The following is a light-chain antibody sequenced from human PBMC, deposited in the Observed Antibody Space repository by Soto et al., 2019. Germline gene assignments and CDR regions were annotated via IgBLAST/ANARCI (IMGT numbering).Light chain of an antibody. J-gene: IGKJ1*01. CDR3: QQYGNSPWT. Sequence: EIVLTQSPGTLSLSPGERATLSCRASQSVTSSYLAWSQQKPGQAPRLFIYGASSRATGIPDRFSGSGSGTDFTLTISRLEPEDFAVYHCQQYGNSPWTFGQGTKVEIK. V-gene: IGKV3-20*01. CDR2: GAS. CDR1: QSVTSSY.